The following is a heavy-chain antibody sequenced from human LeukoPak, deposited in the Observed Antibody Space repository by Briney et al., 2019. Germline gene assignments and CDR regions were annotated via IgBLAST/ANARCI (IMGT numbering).Heavy chain of an antibody. J-gene: IGHJ3*02. Sequence: GGSLRLSCAASGFTFDDYAMHWVRQAPGKGLEWVSGISWNSGSIGYADSVKGRFTISRDNAKNSLYLQMNSLRAEDTAVYYCAKLCVATEAFDIWGQGTMVTVSS. CDR2: ISWNSGSI. CDR1: GFTFDDYA. V-gene: IGHV3-9*01. CDR3: AKLCVATEAFDI. D-gene: IGHD5-12*01.